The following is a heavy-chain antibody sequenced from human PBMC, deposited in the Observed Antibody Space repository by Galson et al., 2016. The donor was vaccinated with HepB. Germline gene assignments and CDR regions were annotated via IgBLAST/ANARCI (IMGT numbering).Heavy chain of an antibody. CDR1: GYSFTNHW. V-gene: IGHV5-51*01. J-gene: IGHJ4*02. Sequence: QSGAEVKKPGESLTISCTGSGYSFTNHWIGWVRQMPGKGLEWMGIIYPGDSDTRYSPSFQGQVTISADKSTSTAYLQWNSLKASDTTMYYCARRGSGYHTGEHYWGQGTLVTVSS. CDR2: IYPGDSDT. D-gene: IGHD3-3*01. CDR3: ARRGSGYHTGEHY.